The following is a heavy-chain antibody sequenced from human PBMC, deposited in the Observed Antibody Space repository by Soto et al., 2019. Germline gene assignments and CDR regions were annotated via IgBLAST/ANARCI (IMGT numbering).Heavy chain of an antibody. D-gene: IGHD3-22*01. J-gene: IGHJ6*02. CDR1: GGTFSSYA. Sequence: QVQLVQSGAEVKKPGSSVKVSCKASGGTFSSYAISWVRQAPGQGLEWMGGIIPIFGTANYAQKFQGRVTITADESTSTAYMELSSLRSEDTAVYYYARAHYDSSGYANYYYYGMDVWGQGTTVTVSS. V-gene: IGHV1-69*12. CDR2: IIPIFGTA. CDR3: ARAHYDSSGYANYYYYGMDV.